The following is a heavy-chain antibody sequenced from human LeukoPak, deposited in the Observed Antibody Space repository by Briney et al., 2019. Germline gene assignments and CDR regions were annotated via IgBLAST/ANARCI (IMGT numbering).Heavy chain of an antibody. CDR3: ARQRDDYCYYYVDV. CDR2: IYYSETT. V-gene: IGHV4-39*01. J-gene: IGHJ6*03. D-gene: IGHD2-15*01. CDR1: GGSINSANYY. Sequence: SETLSLTCTVSGGSINSANYYWGWLRQPPGKGLEWIGSIYYSETTYDNPSLKSRVTISIETSKNQFSLKLSSVTASDTAVYYCARQRDDYCYYYVDVWGKGTTVAVS.